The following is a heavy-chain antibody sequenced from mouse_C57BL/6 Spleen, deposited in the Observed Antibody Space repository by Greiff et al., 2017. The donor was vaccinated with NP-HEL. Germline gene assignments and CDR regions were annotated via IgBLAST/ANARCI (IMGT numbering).Heavy chain of an antibody. CDR3: ARDYYSKFDY. CDR1: GYAFSSSW. Sequence: LEESGPELVKPGASVKISCKASGYAFSSSWMNWVKQRPGKGLEWIGRIYPGDGDTNYNGKFKGKATLTADKSSSTAYMQLSSLTSEDSAVYFCARDYYSKFDYWGQGTTLTVSS. CDR2: IYPGDGDT. D-gene: IGHD2-5*01. V-gene: IGHV1-82*01. J-gene: IGHJ2*01.